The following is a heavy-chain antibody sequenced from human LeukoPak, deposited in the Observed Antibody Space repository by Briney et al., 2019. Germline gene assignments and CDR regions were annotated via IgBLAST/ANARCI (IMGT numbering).Heavy chain of an antibody. Sequence: SETLSLTCTVSGGSISSYYWSWIRQPPGKGLEWIGYIYYSGSTNYNPSLKSRVTISVDTSKNQFSLRLSSVTAADTAVYYCAREWATAMFLGAFDIWGQGTMVTVSS. J-gene: IGHJ3*02. CDR2: IYYSGST. D-gene: IGHD5-18*01. V-gene: IGHV4-59*12. CDR1: GGSISSYY. CDR3: AREWATAMFLGAFDI.